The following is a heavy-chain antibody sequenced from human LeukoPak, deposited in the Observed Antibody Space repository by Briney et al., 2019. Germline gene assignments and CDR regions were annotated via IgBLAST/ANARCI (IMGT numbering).Heavy chain of an antibody. J-gene: IGHJ4*02. Sequence: SETLSLTCTVSVYSISSAYYWGWIRQPPGKGLEWIGSIYHSGSTYYNPSLKSRVTISVDTSKNQFSLELSSVTAADTAVYYCAREYYYDSSGYPDYWGQGTLVTVSS. V-gene: IGHV4-38-2*02. D-gene: IGHD3-22*01. CDR2: IYHSGST. CDR1: VYSISSAYY. CDR3: AREYYYDSSGYPDY.